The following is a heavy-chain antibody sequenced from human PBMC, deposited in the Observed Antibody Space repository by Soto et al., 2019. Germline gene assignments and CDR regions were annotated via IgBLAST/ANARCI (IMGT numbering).Heavy chain of an antibody. V-gene: IGHV1-18*01. Sequence: ASVKVSCKASGYTFTSHGVSWLRQAPGQGLEWLGWISTYSGIRNYARKFQDRVTVGNDTSTSTVYMELRSLTSNDTAMYYCARDPSTSRFDYWGQGTLVTVSS. D-gene: IGHD2-2*01. CDR2: ISTYSGIR. CDR3: ARDPSTSRFDY. J-gene: IGHJ4*02. CDR1: GYTFTSHG.